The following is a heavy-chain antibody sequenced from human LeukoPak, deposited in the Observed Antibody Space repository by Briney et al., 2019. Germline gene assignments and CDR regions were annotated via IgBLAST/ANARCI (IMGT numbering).Heavy chain of an antibody. Sequence: GGSLRLSCAASGFTFSGYGMHWVRQAPGKGLEWVAVISYDGSNKYYADSVKGRFTISRDNAKNSLYLQMNSLRAEDTAVYYCARDLDLKRITMVRGVSPPIDYWGQGTLVTVSS. CDR2: ISYDGSNK. CDR3: ARDLDLKRITMVRGVSPPIDY. CDR1: GFTFSGYG. V-gene: IGHV3-30*03. J-gene: IGHJ4*02. D-gene: IGHD3-10*01.